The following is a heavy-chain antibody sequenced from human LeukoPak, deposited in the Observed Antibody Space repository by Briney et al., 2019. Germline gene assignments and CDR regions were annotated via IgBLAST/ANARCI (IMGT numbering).Heavy chain of an antibody. J-gene: IGHJ4*02. D-gene: IGHD3-22*01. CDR2: ISGSGGST. Sequence: GGSPRLSCAASGFTFSSYAMSWVRQAPGKGLEWVSAISGSGGSTYYADSVKGRFTISRDNSKNTLYLQMNSLRAEDTAVYYCAKDRAPYYYDSSGYYSFDYWGQGTLVTVSS. V-gene: IGHV3-23*01. CDR3: AKDRAPYYYDSSGYYSFDY. CDR1: GFTFSSYA.